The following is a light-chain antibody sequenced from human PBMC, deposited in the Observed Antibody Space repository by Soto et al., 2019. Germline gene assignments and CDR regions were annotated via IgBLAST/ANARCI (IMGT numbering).Light chain of an antibody. V-gene: IGLV1-36*01. Sequence: QSVLTQPPSVSEAPRQRVTISCSGSSSNIGNNAVNWYQQHPGKAPKLLIYYVNLLPSGVSNRFSGSKSGNTASLTISGLQAEDEADYYCSSYTSSSSYVFGTVTEVTVL. CDR1: SSNIGNNA. CDR2: YVN. CDR3: SSYTSSSSYV. J-gene: IGLJ1*01.